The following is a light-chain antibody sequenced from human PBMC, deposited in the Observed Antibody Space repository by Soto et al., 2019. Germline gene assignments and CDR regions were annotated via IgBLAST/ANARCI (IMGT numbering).Light chain of an antibody. CDR3: QQRSNLPPT. V-gene: IGKV3-15*01. Sequence: GTSQSPATVSVSPGERATLSCRASQSVSSNLAWYQQKPGQAPRLLIYGASTRATGIPARFSGSGSGTEFTLTISSLQSEDFAVYYCQQRSNLPPTFGQGTRLEI. J-gene: IGKJ5*01. CDR2: GAS. CDR1: QSVSSN.